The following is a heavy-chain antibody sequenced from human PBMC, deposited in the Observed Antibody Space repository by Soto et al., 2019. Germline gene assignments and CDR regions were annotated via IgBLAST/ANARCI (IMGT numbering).Heavy chain of an antibody. Sequence: GGSLRLSCAASGFTFSSYGMHWVRQAPGKGLEWVAVIWYDGSNKYYADSVKGRFTISRDNSKNTLYLQMNSLRAEDTAVYYCARCHYYGSSGSYYFDYWGQGTLVTVSS. V-gene: IGHV3-33*01. CDR3: ARCHYYGSSGSYYFDY. J-gene: IGHJ4*02. CDR2: IWYDGSNK. D-gene: IGHD3-22*01. CDR1: GFTFSSYG.